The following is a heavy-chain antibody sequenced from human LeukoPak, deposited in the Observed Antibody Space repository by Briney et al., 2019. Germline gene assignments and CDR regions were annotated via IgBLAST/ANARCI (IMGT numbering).Heavy chain of an antibody. Sequence: PGGSLRLSCAASGFTFSSYGMHWVRQAPGKGLEWVAVIWYDGSNKYYADSVKGRFTISRDNSKNTLYLQMNSLRAEDTAVYYCARVNGTYYDYVWGSYRYWGPIDYWGQGTLVTVSS. J-gene: IGHJ4*02. CDR3: ARVNGTYYDYVWGSYRYWGPIDY. D-gene: IGHD3-16*02. V-gene: IGHV3-33*01. CDR1: GFTFSSYG. CDR2: IWYDGSNK.